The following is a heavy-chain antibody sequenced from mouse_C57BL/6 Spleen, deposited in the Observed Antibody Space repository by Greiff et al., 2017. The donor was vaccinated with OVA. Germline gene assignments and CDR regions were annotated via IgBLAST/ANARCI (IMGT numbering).Heavy chain of an antibody. Sequence: QVHVKQPGAELVKPGASVKMSCKASGYTFTSYWITWVKQRPGQGLEWIGDIYPGSGSTNYNEKFKSKATLTVDTSSSTAYMQLSSLTSEDSAVYYCARSDGNYFDYWGQGTTLTVSS. CDR2: IYPGSGST. V-gene: IGHV1-55*01. CDR1: GYTFTSYW. D-gene: IGHD2-1*01. CDR3: ARSDGNYFDY. J-gene: IGHJ2*01.